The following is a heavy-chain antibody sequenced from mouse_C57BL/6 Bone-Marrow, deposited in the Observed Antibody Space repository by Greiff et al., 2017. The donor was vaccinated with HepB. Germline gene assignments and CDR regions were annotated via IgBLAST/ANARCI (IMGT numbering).Heavy chain of an antibody. CDR3: ARLGRRPYYFDY. D-gene: IGHD4-1*01. CDR2: IFPGSGGT. CDR1: GYTFTDYY. V-gene: IGHV1-75*01. J-gene: IGHJ2*01. Sequence: QVHVKQSGPVLVKPGASVTISCKASGYTFTDYYINWVKQRPGRGLEWIGWIFPGSGGTNYTEKFRGKATLSAVKSSSTAYMQLSSMTYDDSAVYFCARLGRRPYYFDYWGQGTTLTVSS.